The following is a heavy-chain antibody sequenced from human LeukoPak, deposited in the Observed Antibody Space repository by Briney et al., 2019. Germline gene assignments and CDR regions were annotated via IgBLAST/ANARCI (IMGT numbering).Heavy chain of an antibody. D-gene: IGHD6-13*01. CDR1: GYTFTGYY. Sequence: RASVKVSCKASGYTFTGYYMHWVRQAPGQGLEWMGWINPNSGGTNYAQKFQGRVTMTRDTSISTAYMELSRLRSDDTAVYYCARVLAAASWFDPWGQGTLVTVSS. J-gene: IGHJ5*02. V-gene: IGHV1-2*02. CDR2: INPNSGGT. CDR3: ARVLAAASWFDP.